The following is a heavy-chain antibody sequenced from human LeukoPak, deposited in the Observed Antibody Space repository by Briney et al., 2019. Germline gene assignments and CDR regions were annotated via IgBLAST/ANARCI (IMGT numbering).Heavy chain of an antibody. CDR1: GFTYSSYD. V-gene: IGHV3-13*01. CDR2: IGTAGDT. Sequence: GGSLRLSCAASGFTYSSYDMHWVRQATGKGLEWVSAIGTAGDTYYPGSVKGRFTISRENAKNSLYLQMNSLRAGDTAVYYCARERSSRGYYGMYVWGQGTTVTVSS. D-gene: IGHD6-13*01. J-gene: IGHJ6*02. CDR3: ARERSSRGYYGMYV.